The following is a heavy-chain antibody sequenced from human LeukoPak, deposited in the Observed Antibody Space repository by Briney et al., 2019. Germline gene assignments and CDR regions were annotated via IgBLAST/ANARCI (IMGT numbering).Heavy chain of an antibody. CDR2: ITSSSSTI. V-gene: IGHV3-11*04. J-gene: IGHJ4*02. CDR1: GFTFSDYY. D-gene: IGHD5-12*01. CDR3: ARDLRLVATSRPL. Sequence: GGSLRLSCAASGFTFSDYYMSWIRQAPGKGLEWVSHITSSSSTIYYADSVKGRFTISRDNAKNSLYLQMNSLRAEDTAVYYCARDLRLVATSRPLWGQGTLVTVSS.